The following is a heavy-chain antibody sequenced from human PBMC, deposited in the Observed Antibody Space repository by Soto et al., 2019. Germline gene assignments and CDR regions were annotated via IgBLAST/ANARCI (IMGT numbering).Heavy chain of an antibody. D-gene: IGHD2-21*01. CDR2: ISAYKGNT. CDR3: ARDGAPLRGGMDV. V-gene: IGHV1-18*01. CDR1: GYTFTSYG. Sequence: ASVKVSCKASGYTFTSYGISWVRQAPGQGLERMGWISAYKGNTNYAQKLQGRDTMTTDTSTSTAYMERRSLRSDDTAVYYCARDGAPLRGGMDVWGQGATITVS. J-gene: IGHJ6*02.